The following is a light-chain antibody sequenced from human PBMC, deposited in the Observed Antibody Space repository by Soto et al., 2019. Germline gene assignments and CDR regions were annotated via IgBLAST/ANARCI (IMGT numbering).Light chain of an antibody. Sequence: EIVLTQSPDTLSLSPGERATLSCRASQSVGSSLAWYQQRPGQAPRLLIYDASNRATGIPARFSGSGSGTDVPLYISSPEPEDFAVYVWQRRSNWPPEVTFGTGTKVDIK. V-gene: IGKV3-11*01. CDR1: QSVGSS. J-gene: IGKJ3*01. CDR3: QRRSNWPPEVT. CDR2: DAS.